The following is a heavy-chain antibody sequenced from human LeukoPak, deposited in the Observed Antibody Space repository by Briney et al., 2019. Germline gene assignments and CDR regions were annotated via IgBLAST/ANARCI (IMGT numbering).Heavy chain of an antibody. J-gene: IGHJ4*02. CDR1: GFTFSNAW. V-gene: IGHV3-15*01. Sequence: GGSLRLSCAASGFTFSNAWMSWVRQAPGKGLEWVGRIKSKTDGGTTDYAAPVKGRFTISRDDSKNTLYLQMNSLKTEDTAVYYCTTRTGLARGGEFDYWGQGTLVTVSS. CDR2: IKSKTDGGTT. CDR3: TTRTGLARGGEFDY. D-gene: IGHD3-16*01.